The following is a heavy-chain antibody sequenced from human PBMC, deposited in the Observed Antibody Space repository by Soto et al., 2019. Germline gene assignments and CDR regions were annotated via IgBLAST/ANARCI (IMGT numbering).Heavy chain of an antibody. CDR2: ISYDGSNK. D-gene: IGHD5-12*01. CDR3: AKDQGEMATTPYYYYGMDV. J-gene: IGHJ6*02. Sequence: GGSLRLSCAASGFTFSSYGMHWVRQAPGKGLEWVAVISYDGSNKYYADSVKGRFTISRDNSKNTLYLQMNSLRAEDTAVYYCAKDQGEMATTPYYYYGMDVWGQGTTVTVSS. V-gene: IGHV3-30*18. CDR1: GFTFSSYG.